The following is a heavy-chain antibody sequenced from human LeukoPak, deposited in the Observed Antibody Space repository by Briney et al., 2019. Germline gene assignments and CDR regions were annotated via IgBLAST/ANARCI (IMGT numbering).Heavy chain of an antibody. Sequence: PSETLSLTCTVSGGSVSSGSSYWSWIRQPPGKGLEWIGYIYYSGSTNYNPSLKSRVTISVDTSKNQFSLKLSSVTAADTAVYYCARGGSSSWEIDYWGQGTLVTVSS. CDR3: ARGGSSSWEIDY. CDR2: IYYSGST. D-gene: IGHD6-13*01. V-gene: IGHV4-61*01. CDR1: GGSVSSGSSY. J-gene: IGHJ4*02.